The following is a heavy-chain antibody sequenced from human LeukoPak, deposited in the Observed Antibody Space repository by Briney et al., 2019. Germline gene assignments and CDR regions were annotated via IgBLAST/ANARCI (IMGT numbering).Heavy chain of an antibody. CDR1: GYTFTGYY. V-gene: IGHV1-2*02. CDR3: AREGDDSSGYYPNDY. Sequence: ASVKVSCKASGYTFTGYYMHWVRQAPGQGLEWMGWINPNSGGTNYAQKFQGRVTMTRDTSISTAYMELSRLRSDDTAVYYCAREGDDSSGYYPNDYWGQGTLVTVSS. J-gene: IGHJ4*02. CDR2: INPNSGGT. D-gene: IGHD3-22*01.